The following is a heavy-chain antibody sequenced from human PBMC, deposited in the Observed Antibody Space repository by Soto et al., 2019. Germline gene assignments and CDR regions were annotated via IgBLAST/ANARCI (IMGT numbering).Heavy chain of an antibody. Sequence: TLSLTCTVSVGSISSGGYYWSWILQHPGKGLEWIGYIYYSGSTYYNPSLKSRVTISVDTSKNQFSLKLSSVTAADTAVYYCARERRKRVSGYYNWFDPWGQGTLVTVSS. CDR1: VGSISSGGYY. V-gene: IGHV4-31*03. CDR2: IYYSGST. D-gene: IGHD3-22*01. J-gene: IGHJ5*02. CDR3: ARERRKRVSGYYNWFDP.